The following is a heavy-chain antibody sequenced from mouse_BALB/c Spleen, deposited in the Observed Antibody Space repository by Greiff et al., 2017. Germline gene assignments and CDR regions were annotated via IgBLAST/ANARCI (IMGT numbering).Heavy chain of an antibody. Sequence: QVQLQQSGPELVKPGASVRISCKASGYTFTSYYIHWVKQRPGQGLEWIGRIYPGNVNTKYNEKFKGKATLTADTSSSTAYMQLSSLTSEDSAVYFCARGDYDEVWFAYWGQGTLVTVSA. CDR1: GYTFTSYY. J-gene: IGHJ3*01. CDR3: ARGDYDEVWFAY. V-gene: IGHV1S56*01. D-gene: IGHD2-4*01. CDR2: IYPGNVNT.